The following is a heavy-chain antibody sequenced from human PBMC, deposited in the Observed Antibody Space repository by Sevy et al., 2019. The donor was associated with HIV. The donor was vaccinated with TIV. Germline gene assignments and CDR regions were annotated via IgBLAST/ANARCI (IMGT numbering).Heavy chain of an antibody. Sequence: ETLSLTCTVSGGSISSSSYYWGWIRQPPGKGLEWIGSIYYSGSTYYNPSLKSRVTISVATSKNQFSLKLSSVTAADTAVYYCARPNPYYYDSSGYTTYYFDYWGQRTLVTVSS. CDR1: GGSISSSSYY. D-gene: IGHD3-22*01. CDR2: IYYSGST. V-gene: IGHV4-39*01. CDR3: ARPNPYYYDSSGYTTYYFDY. J-gene: IGHJ4*02.